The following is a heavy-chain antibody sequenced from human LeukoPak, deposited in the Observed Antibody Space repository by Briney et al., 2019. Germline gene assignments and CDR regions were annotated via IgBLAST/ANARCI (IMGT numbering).Heavy chain of an antibody. D-gene: IGHD6-19*01. CDR3: TRELAVAGTWFDP. CDR1: GFTFSSYW. V-gene: IGHV3-74*01. Sequence: GGSLRPSCAASGFTFSSYWMHWVRQAPGKGLVWVPRIQSDGSTTNYADSVKGRFTISRDNAKNTLYLQMNSLRAEDTAVYYCTRELAVAGTWFDPWGQGTLVTVSS. CDR2: IQSDGSTT. J-gene: IGHJ5*02.